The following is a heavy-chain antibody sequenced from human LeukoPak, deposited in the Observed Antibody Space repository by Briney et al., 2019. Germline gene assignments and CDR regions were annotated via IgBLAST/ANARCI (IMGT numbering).Heavy chain of an antibody. CDR3: TRRRFYFDY. CDR1: GFTFSDHY. Sequence: PGGSLRLSCAASGFTFSDHYMDWVRQPPGKGLEWVGRNGNKVNANTTEYAASVKGRFTISRDYSKNSLYLQMNSLKTEDTAVYYCTRRRFYFDYWGQGTLVTVSS. CDR2: NGNKVNANTT. J-gene: IGHJ4*02. V-gene: IGHV3-72*01.